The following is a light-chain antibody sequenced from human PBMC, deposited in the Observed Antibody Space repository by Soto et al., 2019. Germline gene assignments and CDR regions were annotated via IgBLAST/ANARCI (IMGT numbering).Light chain of an antibody. CDR1: QDINTY. J-gene: IGKJ4*01. CDR3: QHRYNWPLT. Sequence: EVVLTQSPDTLSLSPGEKAILSCRAIQDINTYVGWYQQKPGQPPRLLIYDASHRASGIPARFSGSGSGTDVTLTIDTLESEDFASYYCQHRYNWPLTFGAGTKGEIK. V-gene: IGKV3-11*01. CDR2: DAS.